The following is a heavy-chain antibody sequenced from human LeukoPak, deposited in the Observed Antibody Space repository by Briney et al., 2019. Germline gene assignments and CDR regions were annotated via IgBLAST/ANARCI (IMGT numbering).Heavy chain of an antibody. CDR2: VSPDGNLA. J-gene: IGHJ4*02. CDR3: ARDLSFSPDH. CDR1: GFTLSSSW. V-gene: IGHV3-74*01. Sequence: GGSLRLSCAGSGFTLSSSWMHWVCQAPGKGPVWVAHVSPDGNLANYADSVKGRFIISRDNAKNTLVLQMNSLRAEDTAVYYCARDLSFSPDHWGQGTLVTVSS.